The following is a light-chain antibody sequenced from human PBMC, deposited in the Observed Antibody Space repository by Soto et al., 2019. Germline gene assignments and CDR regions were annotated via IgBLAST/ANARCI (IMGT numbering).Light chain of an antibody. CDR1: SGDIGRYKF. CDR2: EGT. V-gene: IGLV2-14*01. Sequence: QSVLTQPASVSGSPGQSVTISCTGTSGDIGRYKFVSWFQQHPGKAPKLLIFEGTNRPSGVSHRFSGSKSGNTASLTVSGLQAEDEADYYCSSYAGSSNVFGTGTKLTVL. J-gene: IGLJ1*01. CDR3: SSYAGSSNV.